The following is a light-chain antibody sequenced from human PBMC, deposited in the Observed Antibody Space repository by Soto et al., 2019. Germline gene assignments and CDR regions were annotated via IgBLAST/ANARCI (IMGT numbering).Light chain of an antibody. J-gene: IGKJ1*01. CDR1: QSISTY. CDR3: QQYNSYSQT. CDR2: DVS. V-gene: IGKV1-5*01. Sequence: DIQMTQSPSTLSASVGDRVTITCRATQSISTYLAWYQQKPGKAPNLLIYDVSSLESGVPPRFSGSGSVTEFTLTISSLQPDDFATYYCQQYNSYSQTYGQGTKVEVK.